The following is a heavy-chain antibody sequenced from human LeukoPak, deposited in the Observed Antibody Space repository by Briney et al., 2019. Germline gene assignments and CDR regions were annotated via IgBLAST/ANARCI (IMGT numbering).Heavy chain of an antibody. V-gene: IGHV4-39*07. CDR3: ARIPPYCSGGSCGFNY. Sequence: ASETLSLTCTVSGGSISSSSYYWGWIRQPPGKGLEWIGNIYHSGSTYYNPSLKSRVTISVDTSKNQFSLKLSSVTAADTAVYYCARIPPYCSGGSCGFNYWGQGTLVTVSS. CDR2: IYHSGST. D-gene: IGHD2-15*01. J-gene: IGHJ4*02. CDR1: GGSISSSSYY.